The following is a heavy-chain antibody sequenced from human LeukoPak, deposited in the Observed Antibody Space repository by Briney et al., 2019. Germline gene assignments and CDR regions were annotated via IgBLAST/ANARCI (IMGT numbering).Heavy chain of an antibody. D-gene: IGHD1-1*01. CDR2: MHYSGDT. CDR1: GGSISSFF. J-gene: IGHJ4*02. CDR3: ARVPELERNPLNYFEA. Sequence: KPSETLSLTCTVSGGSISSFFWSWIRQPPGKGLEWIGSMHYSGDTKYNPSLKSRVSLSIDTSKQQFSLRLSSVTAAGKAVYYCARVPELERNPLNYFEAWGQGTLVPVSS. V-gene: IGHV4-59*01.